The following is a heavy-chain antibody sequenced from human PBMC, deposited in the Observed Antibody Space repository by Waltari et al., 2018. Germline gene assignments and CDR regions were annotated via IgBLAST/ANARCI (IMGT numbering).Heavy chain of an antibody. CDR1: GFTFSTYW. CDR2: INGEGSST. D-gene: IGHD1-1*01. Sequence: EVHLVESGGGLVQPGESLRLSCAVSGFTFSTYWMHWVRQAPGKGLVVAPGINGEGSSTPYADSVKGRFTTSRDNARNTLYLQMSSLRAEDTAVYYCARGGWTDGYWGQGTLVTVSS. J-gene: IGHJ4*02. CDR3: ARGGWTDGY. V-gene: IGHV3-74*01.